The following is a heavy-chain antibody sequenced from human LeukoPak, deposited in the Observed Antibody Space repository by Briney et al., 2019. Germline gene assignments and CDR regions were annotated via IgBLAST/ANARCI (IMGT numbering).Heavy chain of an antibody. D-gene: IGHD5-18*01. CDR2: MNPNSGNT. CDR3: AKDLDTAMPTGLFGY. J-gene: IGHJ4*02. V-gene: IGHV1-8*01. Sequence: ASVKVSCKASGYTFTSYDINWVRQATGQGLEWMGWMNPNSGNTGYAQKFQGRVTMTRNTSISTAYMELSSLRSEDTAVYYCAKDLDTAMPTGLFGYWGQGTLVTVSS. CDR1: GYTFTSYD.